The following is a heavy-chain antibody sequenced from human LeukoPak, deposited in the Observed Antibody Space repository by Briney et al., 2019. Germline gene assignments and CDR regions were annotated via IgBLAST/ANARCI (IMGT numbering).Heavy chain of an antibody. CDR3: ARESFAARWD. Sequence: GGSLRLSCVASGFTFSSYSMNWVRQAPGKGLEWASSISTSSIYIYYANSLKGRFTISRDNAKNSLYLQMNSLTAEDTAVYYCARESFAARWDWGQGTLVTVSS. D-gene: IGHD6-6*01. CDR1: GFTFSSYS. V-gene: IGHV3-21*01. CDR2: ISTSSIYI. J-gene: IGHJ4*02.